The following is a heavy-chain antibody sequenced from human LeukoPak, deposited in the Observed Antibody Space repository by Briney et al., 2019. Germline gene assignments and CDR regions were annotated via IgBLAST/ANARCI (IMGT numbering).Heavy chain of an antibody. CDR1: GFTFSSYW. V-gene: IGHV3-74*01. J-gene: IGHJ4*02. CDR2: VSSDGSIT. CDR3: VRAVGGNDGRTFGY. D-gene: IGHD3-3*01. Sequence: GGSLRLSCAASGFTFSSYWMHWVRQAPGKGLVWVSRVSSDGSITDYTDSVKGRFTISRDSAKNTLYLQMNSLRAVDTAMYYCVRAVGGNDGRTFGYWAQGTLVTVSS.